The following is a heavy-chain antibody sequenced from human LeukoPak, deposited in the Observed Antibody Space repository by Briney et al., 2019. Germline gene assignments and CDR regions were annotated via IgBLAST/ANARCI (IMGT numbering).Heavy chain of an antibody. D-gene: IGHD6-25*01. Sequence: SETLSLTCTVSGGSISSSSYYWGWIRQAPGKGLEWIGSIFYGGSTHYNPSLKSRATISVDTSKNQFSLKLTSVTAADAAMYYCARQVLTAAADTRGYFDYWGQGTVVTVSS. J-gene: IGHJ4*02. V-gene: IGHV4-39*01. CDR3: ARQVLTAAADTRGYFDY. CDR2: IFYGGST. CDR1: GGSISSSSYY.